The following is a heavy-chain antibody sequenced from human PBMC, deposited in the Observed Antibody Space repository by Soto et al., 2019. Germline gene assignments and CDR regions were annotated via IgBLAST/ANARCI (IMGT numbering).Heavy chain of an antibody. CDR3: APFWSGYYAFDY. V-gene: IGHV3-48*02. D-gene: IGHD3-3*01. J-gene: IGHJ4*02. CDR2: ISDSSATI. Sequence: RLSCAASGFTFSDYAMNWVRQAPGKGLEWVAFISDSSATIYYADSLKGRFTISRVNAKNSLYLHMNGLTDEDTAIYYCAPFWSGYYAFDYWGQGTLVTVSS. CDR1: GFTFSDYA.